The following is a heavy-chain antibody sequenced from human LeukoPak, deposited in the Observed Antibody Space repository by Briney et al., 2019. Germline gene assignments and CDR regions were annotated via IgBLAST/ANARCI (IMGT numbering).Heavy chain of an antibody. CDR3: ARGTIGYSSSWYVRYYYYYMDV. CDR2: VNHSGST. V-gene: IGHV4-34*01. D-gene: IGHD6-13*01. Sequence: ETLSLTCAVYGGSFSGYYWSWIRQPPGKGLEWIGEVNHSGSTNYNPSLKSRVTISVDTSKNQFSLKLSSVTAADTAVYYCARGTIGYSSSWYVRYYYYYMDVWGKGTTVTVSS. J-gene: IGHJ6*03. CDR1: GGSFSGYY.